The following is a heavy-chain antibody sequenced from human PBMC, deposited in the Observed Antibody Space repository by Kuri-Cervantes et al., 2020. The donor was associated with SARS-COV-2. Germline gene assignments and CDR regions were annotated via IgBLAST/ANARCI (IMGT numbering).Heavy chain of an antibody. CDR1: GGYISSSSSD. CDR2: IYYSGST. J-gene: IGHJ4*02. V-gene: IGHV4-39*01. CDR3: ASQVDTAMAFDY. D-gene: IGHD5-18*01. Sequence: GSLRLSCTVSGGYISSSSSDWGWILQPPVKGLEWTGSIYYSGSTYYNPTLKSRVTISVDTSKSKFSLKLSSVTAADTAVYYCASQVDTAMAFDYWGQGTLVTVSS.